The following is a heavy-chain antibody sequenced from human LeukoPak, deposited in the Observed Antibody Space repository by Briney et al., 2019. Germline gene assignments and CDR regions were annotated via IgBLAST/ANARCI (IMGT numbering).Heavy chain of an antibody. CDR3: VSFYETY. CDR1: GFTFSSYS. V-gene: IGHV3-74*01. D-gene: IGHD2-2*01. CDR2: INSDGSWT. J-gene: IGHJ4*02. Sequence: GGSLRLSCAASGFTFSSYSMNWVRQAPGKGLVWVSHINSDGSWTGYADSVKGRFTISKDNAKNMVYLHMNSLRVDDTAVYYCVSFYETYWGRGTLVTVSS.